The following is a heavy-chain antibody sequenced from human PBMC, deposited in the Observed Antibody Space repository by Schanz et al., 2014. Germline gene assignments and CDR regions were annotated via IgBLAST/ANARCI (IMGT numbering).Heavy chain of an antibody. CDR2: INSSGGGT. Sequence: QVQLVQSGAEVKKPGASVTVSCQASGYTFSFTSYNVHWVRQAPGQGLEWMGYINSSGGGTSYAQKFQDRLTMTRDAATSTVYMELSSLRAEDTAVYYCVKDDRGDVVVVAANYWGQGAQVIVSS. CDR3: VKDDRGDVVVVAANY. J-gene: IGHJ4*02. V-gene: IGHV1-46*01. D-gene: IGHD2-15*01. CDR1: GYTFSFTSYN.